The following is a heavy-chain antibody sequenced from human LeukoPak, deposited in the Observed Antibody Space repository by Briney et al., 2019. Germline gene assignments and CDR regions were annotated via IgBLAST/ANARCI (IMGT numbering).Heavy chain of an antibody. CDR2: ISYDGSNK. D-gene: IGHD6-13*01. Sequence: QPGRSLRLSCAASGFTFSSYAMHWVRQAPGKGLEGVAVISYDGSNKYYADSVKGRFTISRDNPKNTLYLQMDSLRAEDTAVYYCARDSPYSSSWSAIDYWGQGTLVTVSS. CDR1: GFTFSSYA. V-gene: IGHV3-30-3*01. CDR3: ARDSPYSSSWSAIDY. J-gene: IGHJ4*02.